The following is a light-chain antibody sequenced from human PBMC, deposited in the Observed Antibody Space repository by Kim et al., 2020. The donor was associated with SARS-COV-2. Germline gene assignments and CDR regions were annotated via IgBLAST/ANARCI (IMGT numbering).Light chain of an antibody. CDR2: AAY. J-gene: IGKJ2*01. CDR1: QNIAPY. CDR3: QQYFDFPYT. V-gene: IGKV1D-8*02. Sequence: SASPGYKVTITCRLTQNIAPYLDWFQKRPGRAPQLLIYAAYTLHTGAPSRFSGSGSGTDFTLTINPLQSEDSATYYCQQYFDFPYTFGQGTKLEI.